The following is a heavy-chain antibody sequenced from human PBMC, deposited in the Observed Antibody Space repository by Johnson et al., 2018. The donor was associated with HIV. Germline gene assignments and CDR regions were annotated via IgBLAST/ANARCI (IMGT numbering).Heavy chain of an antibody. CDR2: ISYVGSHK. V-gene: IGHV3-30*18. J-gene: IGHJ3*02. CDR3: AKGGYSGCSVCAFDI. CDR1: GFTFISYG. D-gene: IGHD6-19*01. Sequence: QVQLVESGGGVVQPWRSLRLSCAASGFTFISYGMHWVRPAPGKGLEWVAVISYVGSHKYYGDSVKGRFTISRDRSKNTVYLQMNSLTTEDTAMYYCAKGGYSGCSVCAFDIWGKGTMVNVSS.